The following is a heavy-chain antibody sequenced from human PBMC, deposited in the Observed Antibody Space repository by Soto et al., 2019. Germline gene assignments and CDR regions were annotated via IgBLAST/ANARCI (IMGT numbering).Heavy chain of an antibody. CDR3: ARALRFLEWYYFDY. J-gene: IGHJ4*02. CDR1: GFTFSSYS. CDR2: ISSSSSYI. V-gene: IGHV3-21*01. Sequence: GGSLRLSCAASGFTFSSYSMNWVRPAPGKGLEWVSSISSSSSYIYYADSVKGRFTISRDNAKNSLYLQMNSLRAEDTAVYYCARALRFLEWYYFDYWGQGTLVTVSS. D-gene: IGHD3-3*01.